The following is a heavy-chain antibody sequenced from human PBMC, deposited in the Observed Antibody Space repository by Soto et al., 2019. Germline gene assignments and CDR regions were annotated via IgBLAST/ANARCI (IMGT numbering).Heavy chain of an antibody. V-gene: IGHV3-48*03. J-gene: IGHJ4*02. D-gene: IGHD5-12*01. CDR2: ISSGDTAT. Sequence: EVQLVESGGGLVQPGGSLRLSCAASGFIFSNYEMNWVRQAPGKGLEWVSYISSGDTATYYADSVKGRFTISRDNAKNSLYLQMNSLRAEDTAVYYCASLEKATMKGWGQGTLVTVSS. CDR1: GFIFSNYE. CDR3: ASLEKATMKG.